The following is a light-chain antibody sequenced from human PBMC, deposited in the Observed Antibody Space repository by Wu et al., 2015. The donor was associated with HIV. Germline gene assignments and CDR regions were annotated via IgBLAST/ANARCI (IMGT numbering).Light chain of an antibody. CDR1: QSVSSSY. J-gene: IGKJ2*03. CDR2: GAS. Sequence: EIVLTQSPGTLSLSPGERATLSCRASQSVSSSYLAWYQQKPGQAPRLLIYGASSRATGIPDRFSGSGSETEFTLTISSLQSEDFAVYYCQQYNDWPNSFGQGTKLEIK. V-gene: IGKV3-20*01. CDR3: QQYNDWPNS.